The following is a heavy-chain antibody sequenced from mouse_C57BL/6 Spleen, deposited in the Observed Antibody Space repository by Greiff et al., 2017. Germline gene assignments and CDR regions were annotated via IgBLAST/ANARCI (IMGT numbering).Heavy chain of an antibody. CDR3: ARWGDDPYYFDY. V-gene: IGHV1-64*01. J-gene: IGHJ2*01. D-gene: IGHD2-12*01. Sequence: VQLQQPGAELVKPGASVKLSCKASGYTFTSYWMHWVKQRPGQGLEWIGMIHPNSGSTNYNEKFKSKATLTVDKSSSTAYRQLSSLTSEDSAVYYCARWGDDPYYFDYWCQGTTLTVSS. CDR2: IHPNSGST. CDR1: GYTFTSYW.